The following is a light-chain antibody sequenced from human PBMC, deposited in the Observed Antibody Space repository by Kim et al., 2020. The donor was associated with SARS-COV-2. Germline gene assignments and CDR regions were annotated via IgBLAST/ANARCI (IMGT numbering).Light chain of an antibody. CDR3: QQYDDLPYS. CDR1: QDINIF. J-gene: IGKJ2*03. Sequence: SASVGERLTVSCQASQDINIFLSWYQQKPGKAPKPLIFDASKLETGVPSRFSGSGSGTDFSFTISSLQPEDFATYYCQQYDDLPYSFGQGTKLEI. CDR2: DAS. V-gene: IGKV1-33*01.